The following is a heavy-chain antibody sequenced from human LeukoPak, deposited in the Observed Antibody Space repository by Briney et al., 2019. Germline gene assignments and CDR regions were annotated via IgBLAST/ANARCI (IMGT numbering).Heavy chain of an antibody. CDR2: ISAYNGNT. J-gene: IGHJ5*02. CDR3: ARKGAGFSGYDLGYNWFDP. D-gene: IGHD5-12*01. CDR1: GYTFTSYG. V-gene: IGHV1-18*01. Sequence: ASVKVSCKASGYTFTSYGISWLRQAPGQGLEWMGWISAYNGNTNYAQKLQGRVTMTTDTSTSTAYMELRSLRSDDTAVYYCARKGAGFSGYDLGYNWFDPWGQGTLVTVSS.